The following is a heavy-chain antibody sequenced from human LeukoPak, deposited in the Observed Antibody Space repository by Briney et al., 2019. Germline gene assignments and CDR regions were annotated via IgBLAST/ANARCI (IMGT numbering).Heavy chain of an antibody. CDR1: GGSISSGDYY. Sequence: PQTLSLTCTVSGGSISSGDYYWSWIRQPPGKGLEWIGYIYYSGSTYYNPSLKSRVTISVDTSKNQFSLKLSSVTAADTAVYYCARVGALITIFGVVSDWGQGTLVTVSS. CDR3: ARVGALITIFGVVSD. J-gene: IGHJ4*02. CDR2: IYYSGST. D-gene: IGHD3-3*01. V-gene: IGHV4-30-4*01.